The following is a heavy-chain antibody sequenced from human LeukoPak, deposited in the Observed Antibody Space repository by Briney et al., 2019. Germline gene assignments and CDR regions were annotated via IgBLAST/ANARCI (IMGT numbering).Heavy chain of an antibody. J-gene: IGHJ3*02. D-gene: IGHD3/OR15-3a*01. CDR1: GFTVSRTY. CDR3: ARDPSGTGTGFDI. V-gene: IGHV3-66*01. Sequence: GGSLRLSCAALGFTVSRTYMRWVRQAPGKGLEWVSVIYEGGDIYYADSVRGRFAISRDNSKNTLYLQMNGLRGEDTAVYYCARDPSGTGTGFDIWGQGTMVTVSS. CDR2: IYEGGDI.